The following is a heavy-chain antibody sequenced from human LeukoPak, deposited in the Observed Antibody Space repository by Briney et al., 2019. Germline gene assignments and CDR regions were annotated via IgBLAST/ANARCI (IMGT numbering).Heavy chain of an antibody. CDR3: ATVREAGGDDDNRYYGMDV. D-gene: IGHD2-21*02. CDR1: GFTFGSYA. J-gene: IGHJ6*02. CDR2: ISYEGRAK. Sequence: GRSLRCSCAASGFTFGSYALHWVRQAPGKGLDWVALISYEGRAKYYADSVRGRFTISRDNSKSTLYLQVNSLRPEDTAVYYCATVREAGGDDDNRYYGMDVWGQGTTVTVSS. V-gene: IGHV3-30*04.